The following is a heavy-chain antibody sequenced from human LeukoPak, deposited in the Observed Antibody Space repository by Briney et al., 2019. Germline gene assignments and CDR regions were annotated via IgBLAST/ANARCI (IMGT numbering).Heavy chain of an antibody. CDR3: ARGGGGGYEFDY. J-gene: IGHJ4*02. V-gene: IGHV3-20*04. CDR1: GFTFDDYG. Sequence: GGSLRLPCAASGFTFDDYGMSWVRQAPGKGLEWVSGINWNGGSTGYADSVKGRFTISRDNAKNSLYLQMNSLRAEDTALYYCARGGGGGYEFDYWGQGTLVTVSS. CDR2: INWNGGST. D-gene: IGHD5-12*01.